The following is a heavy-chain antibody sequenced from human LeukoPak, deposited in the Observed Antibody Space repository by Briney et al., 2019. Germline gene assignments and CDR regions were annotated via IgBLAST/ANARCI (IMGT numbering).Heavy chain of an antibody. V-gene: IGHV3-48*03. J-gene: IGHJ3*02. Sequence: GGSLRLSCAASAFTFSSYEMSWVRQAPGKGLEWVSYISSGGTIYYADSVKGRFTISRDNAKNSLYLQMDSLRAEDTAVYYCARVSGKQSSSWYAFDIWGQGTMVTVSS. D-gene: IGHD6-13*01. CDR3: ARVSGKQSSSWYAFDI. CDR1: AFTFSSYE. CDR2: ISSGGTI.